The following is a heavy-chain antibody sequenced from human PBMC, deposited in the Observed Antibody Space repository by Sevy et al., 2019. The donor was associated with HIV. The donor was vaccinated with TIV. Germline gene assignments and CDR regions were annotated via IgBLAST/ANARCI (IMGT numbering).Heavy chain of an antibody. CDR1: GYTLTKLS. D-gene: IGHD3-22*01. V-gene: IGHV1-24*01. CDR3: ATTKDYYENSGDPFDY. Sequence: ASVKVSCKVSGYTLTKLSMHWVRQAPGKGLEWMGTFDPEDGETIYAQKFQGRVTMTEDTSTDTAYMELSSLRSEDTAVYDCATTKDYYENSGDPFDYWGQGTLVTVSS. CDR2: FDPEDGET. J-gene: IGHJ4*02.